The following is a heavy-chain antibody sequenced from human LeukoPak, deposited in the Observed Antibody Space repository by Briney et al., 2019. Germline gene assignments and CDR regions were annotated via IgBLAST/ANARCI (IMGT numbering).Heavy chain of an antibody. Sequence: GGSLRLSCAASGFTFSSYSMNWVRQAPGKGLEWVSSISSSSSYIYYADSEKGRFTISRDNAKNSLYLQMNSLRAEDTAVYYCARDLTGRWELLRGDYWGQGTLVTVSS. CDR3: ARDLTGRWELLRGDY. CDR2: ISSSSSYI. V-gene: IGHV3-21*01. D-gene: IGHD1-26*01. CDR1: GFTFSSYS. J-gene: IGHJ4*02.